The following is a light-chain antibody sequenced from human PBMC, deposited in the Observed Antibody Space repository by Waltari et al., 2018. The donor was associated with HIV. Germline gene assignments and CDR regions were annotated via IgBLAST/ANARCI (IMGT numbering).Light chain of an antibody. CDR3: AAWDDSLSGWV. CDR1: SSNIGSNY. Sequence: QSVLTQPPSASGTPGQRVTISCSGSSSNIGSNYVYWYQQLPGTAPKLLIYRNNQRPSGVPAQFSGSKSGTSASLAISGLRSEIEALYYCAAWDDSLSGWVFGGGTKVSVL. V-gene: IGLV1-47*01. J-gene: IGLJ2*01. CDR2: RNN.